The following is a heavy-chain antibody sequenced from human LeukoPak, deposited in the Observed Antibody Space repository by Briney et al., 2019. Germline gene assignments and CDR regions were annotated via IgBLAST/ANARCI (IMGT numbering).Heavy chain of an antibody. Sequence: PGGSLRLSCAASGFAFSSYAMSWVRQAPGKGLEWVSSISSSSSYIYYADSVKGRFTISRDNAKNSLYLQMNSLRAEDTAVYYCARAEDGYYYDSSGPPGTIDYWGQGTLVTVSS. CDR1: GFAFSSYA. V-gene: IGHV3-21*01. CDR3: ARAEDGYYYDSSGPPGTIDY. D-gene: IGHD3-22*01. J-gene: IGHJ4*02. CDR2: ISSSSSYI.